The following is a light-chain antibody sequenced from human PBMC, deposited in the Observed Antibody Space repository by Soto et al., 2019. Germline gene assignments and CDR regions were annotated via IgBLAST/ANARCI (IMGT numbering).Light chain of an antibody. J-gene: IGLJ2*01. CDR1: SGHSSYI. CDR3: ETWDFNTRV. V-gene: IGLV4-60*02. Sequence: QSVLTQSSSASASLGSSVKLTCTLSSGHSSYIIAWHQQQPGKAPRYLMKLEGSGSYHKGSGVPDRFSGSSTGADRYLTISNHQFEDEADYYCETWDFNTRVFGGGTKVTVL. CDR2: LEGSGSY.